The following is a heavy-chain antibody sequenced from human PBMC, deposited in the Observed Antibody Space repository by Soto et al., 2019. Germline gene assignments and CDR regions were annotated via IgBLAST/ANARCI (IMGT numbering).Heavy chain of an antibody. D-gene: IGHD2-15*01. V-gene: IGHV3-21*01. CDR3: AREAAWLLSEGYYFDY. Sequence: GGSLRLSCAASGFTFSSYSMNWVRQAPGKGLEWVSSISSSSSYIYYADYVKGRFTISRDNAKNSLYLQMNSRRAEDTAVYYCAREAAWLLSEGYYFDYWGQGTLVTVSS. J-gene: IGHJ4*02. CDR1: GFTFSSYS. CDR2: ISSSSSYI.